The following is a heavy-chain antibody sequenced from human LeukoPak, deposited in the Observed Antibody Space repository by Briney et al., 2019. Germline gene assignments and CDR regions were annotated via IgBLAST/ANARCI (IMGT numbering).Heavy chain of an antibody. Sequence: PGGSLRLSCAASGFTFSSYAMSWVRQAPGKGLEGVSAISGSGGSTYYADSVKGRFTISRDNSKNTLYLQMNSLRAEDTAVYYCAGDDSYGYLEFGAFDIWGQGTMVTVSS. V-gene: IGHV3-23*01. J-gene: IGHJ3*02. D-gene: IGHD5-18*01. CDR3: AGDDSYGYLEFGAFDI. CDR2: ISGSGGST. CDR1: GFTFSSYA.